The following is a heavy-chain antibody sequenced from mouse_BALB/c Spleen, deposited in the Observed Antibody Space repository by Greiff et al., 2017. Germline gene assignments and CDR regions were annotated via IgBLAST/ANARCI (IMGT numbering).Heavy chain of an antibody. Sequence: VQLKESGPDLVKPSQSLSLTCTVTGYSITSGYSWHWIRQFPGNKLEWMGYISYDGSNNYNPSLKNRISITRDTSKNQFFLKLNSVTTEDTATYYCAREGYGYDTDYWGQGTTLTVSS. V-gene: IGHV3-6*02. J-gene: IGHJ2*01. D-gene: IGHD2-2*01. CDR3: AREGYGYDTDY. CDR1: GYSITSGYS. CDR2: ISYDGSN.